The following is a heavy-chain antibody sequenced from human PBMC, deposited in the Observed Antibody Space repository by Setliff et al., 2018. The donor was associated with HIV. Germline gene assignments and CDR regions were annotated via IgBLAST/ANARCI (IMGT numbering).Heavy chain of an antibody. V-gene: IGHV4-39*01. CDR1: GGSISSTSYY. D-gene: IGHD3-22*01. CDR2: ISSSGNT. J-gene: IGHJ4*02. Sequence: SETLSLTCTVSGGSISSTSYYWGWSRQPPGTGLEWIGSISSSGNTYYNPSPKRRVTTSVDTPKNQFSLKLNSVTAADTAVYYCARGLSFYDPGGFDYWGQGTLVTVSS. CDR3: ARGLSFYDPGGFDY.